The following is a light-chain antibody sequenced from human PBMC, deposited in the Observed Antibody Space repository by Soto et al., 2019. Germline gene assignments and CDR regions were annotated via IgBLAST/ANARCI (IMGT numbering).Light chain of an antibody. CDR3: FSYTSRTTWV. CDR2: EVS. CDR1: SSDIGGYNY. Sequence: QSALTQPASVSGSPGQSITISCTGTSSDIGGYNYVSWYQQQPGKAPKLMIYEVSNRPSGVSSRFSGSKSDNTTSLTISGLQAEDEADYYCFSYTSRTTWVFGGGTKLTVL. V-gene: IGLV2-14*01. J-gene: IGLJ3*02.